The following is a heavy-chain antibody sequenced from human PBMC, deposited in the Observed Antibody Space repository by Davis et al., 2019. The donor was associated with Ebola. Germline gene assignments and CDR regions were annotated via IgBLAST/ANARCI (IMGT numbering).Heavy chain of an antibody. D-gene: IGHD4-23*01. Sequence: GESLKISCAVTGFTFSGYAMNWVRQAPGKGLEWVSHISSGGSSSYYAESVKGRFTISRDNSKGTLNLQMNSVRAEDTAVYYCARDLKATVVRKCFGNWGQGTPVTVSS. J-gene: IGHJ4*02. CDR1: GFTFSGYA. CDR3: ARDLKATVVRKCFGN. CDR2: ISSGGSSS. V-gene: IGHV3-23*01.